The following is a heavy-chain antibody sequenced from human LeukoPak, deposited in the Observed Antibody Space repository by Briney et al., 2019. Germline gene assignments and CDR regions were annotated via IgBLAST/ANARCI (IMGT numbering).Heavy chain of an antibody. V-gene: IGHV3-30*03. Sequence: PGGSLRLSCAASGFTFSSYGMHWVRQAPGKGLEWVAVISYDGSNKYYADSVKGRFTISRDNAKNSLYLQMNSLRAEDTAVYYCARVRDDSSHFDYWGQGTLVTVSS. J-gene: IGHJ4*02. CDR3: ARVRDDSSHFDY. D-gene: IGHD5-18*01. CDR2: ISYDGSNK. CDR1: GFTFSSYG.